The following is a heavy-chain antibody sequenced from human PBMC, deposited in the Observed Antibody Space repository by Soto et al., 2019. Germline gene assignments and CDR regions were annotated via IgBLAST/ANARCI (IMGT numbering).Heavy chain of an antibody. D-gene: IGHD1-7*01. Sequence: TLSVPCTVSCGSISSGCYYWSWIRQHPGKGLEWIGYIYYSGSTYYNPSLKSRVTISVDTSKNQFSLKLSSVTAADTAVYYCARSRITGTTLIDYWGQGTLVTVSS. V-gene: IGHV4-31*03. CDR1: CGSISSGCYY. CDR3: ARSRITGTTLIDY. J-gene: IGHJ4*02. CDR2: IYYSGST.